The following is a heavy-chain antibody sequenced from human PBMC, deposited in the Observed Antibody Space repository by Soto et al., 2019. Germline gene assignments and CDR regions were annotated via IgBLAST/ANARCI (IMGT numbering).Heavy chain of an antibody. D-gene: IGHD4-17*01. V-gene: IGHV3-30*18. CDR3: AKGRFLRDYPSVSFDY. CDR2: ISYDGSNK. CDR1: GFTFSSYG. Sequence: PGGSLRLSCAASGFTFSSYGMHWVRQAPGKGLEWVAVISYDGSNKYYADSVKGRFTISRDNSKNTLYLQMNSLRAEDTVVYYCAKGRFLRDYPSVSFDYWGQGTLVTVSS. J-gene: IGHJ4*02.